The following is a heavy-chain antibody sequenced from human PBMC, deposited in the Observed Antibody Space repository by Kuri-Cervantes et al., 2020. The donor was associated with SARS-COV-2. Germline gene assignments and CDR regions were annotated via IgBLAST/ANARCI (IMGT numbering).Heavy chain of an antibody. D-gene: IGHD4-23*01. CDR3: AKPTLATRPRWFHA. V-gene: IGHV3-23*01. CDR1: GFNFDNYA. Sequence: GESLKTSCAASGFNFDNYAMYWVRQAPGKGLEWVSGVSDDGATTYYADSVKGRFTISRDNSKNTLYLQINSLRAEDTAVYHCAKPTLATRPRWFHAWGQGTLVTVSS. J-gene: IGHJ5*02. CDR2: VSDDGATT.